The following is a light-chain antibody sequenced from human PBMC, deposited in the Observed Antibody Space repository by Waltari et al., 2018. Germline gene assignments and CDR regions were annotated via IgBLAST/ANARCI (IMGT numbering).Light chain of an antibody. Sequence: QSVLTQPPSASGTPGQRGTISCSGSSSNIGSNTVNWYQQHPGTAPKLLIYSNNQRPSGVPDRFSGSKSGTSASLAISGLQSEDEADYYCAAWDDSLNGPVFGGGTKLTVL. CDR1: SSNIGSNT. V-gene: IGLV1-44*01. CDR3: AAWDDSLNGPV. J-gene: IGLJ3*02. CDR2: SNN.